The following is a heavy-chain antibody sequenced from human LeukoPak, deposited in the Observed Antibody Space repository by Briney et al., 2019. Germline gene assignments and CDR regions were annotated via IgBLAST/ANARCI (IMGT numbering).Heavy chain of an antibody. J-gene: IGHJ2*01. D-gene: IGHD5-24*01. Sequence: GASVKVSCKASGYTFTSYAMHWVRQAPGQRLEWMGWINAGNGNTKYSQKFQGRVTITRDTSASTAYMELSSLRSEDTAVYYCARVAEMATIFSWYFDLWGRGTLVTVSS. V-gene: IGHV1-3*01. CDR1: GYTFTSYA. CDR2: INAGNGNT. CDR3: ARVAEMATIFSWYFDL.